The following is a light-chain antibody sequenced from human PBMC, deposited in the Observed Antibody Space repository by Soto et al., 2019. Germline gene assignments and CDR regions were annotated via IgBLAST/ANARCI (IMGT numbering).Light chain of an antibody. V-gene: IGKV2-28*01. CDR1: QSLLHTIGYNS. Sequence: DIVMTQSPLSLPVTPGEPASISCRSSQSLLHTIGYNSLDWYLQKPGQSPQLLIYLAAKRAPGVPDRFSGSGSGTNFTLKISRVEAADVGVYFCMQDLQRPPWTFGQGTKVEIK. CDR2: LAA. J-gene: IGKJ1*01. CDR3: MQDLQRPPWT.